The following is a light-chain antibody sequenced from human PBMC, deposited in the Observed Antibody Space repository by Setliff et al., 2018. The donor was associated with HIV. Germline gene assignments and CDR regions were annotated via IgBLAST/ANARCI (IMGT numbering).Light chain of an antibody. J-gene: IGLJ1*01. CDR3: CSYVNSGIYV. Sequence: QSALTQPASVSGSPGQAITISCSGTSSDVGAYNYVSWYQQHPGKAPKVMIYDVNKWPSGVSNRFSGSKSGNTASLTISGLQAEDEADYYCCSYVNSGIYVFGTGTKV. CDR2: DVN. CDR1: SSDVGAYNY. V-gene: IGLV2-23*02.